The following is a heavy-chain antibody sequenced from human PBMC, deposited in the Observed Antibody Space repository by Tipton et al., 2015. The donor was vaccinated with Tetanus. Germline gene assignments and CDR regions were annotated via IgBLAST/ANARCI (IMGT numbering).Heavy chain of an antibody. CDR2: IYYSGTT. CDR3: ARTPDYYYGMDV. CDR1: GFTFSSYW. V-gene: IGHV4-4*01. J-gene: IGHJ6*02. Sequence: SLRLSCAASGFTFSSYWMSWVRQAPGKGLEWIGEIYYSGTTDYNPSLKSRVTISTDKSKNQVSLRLNSVTAADTAVYFCARTPDYYYGMDVWGQVTTVTVSS.